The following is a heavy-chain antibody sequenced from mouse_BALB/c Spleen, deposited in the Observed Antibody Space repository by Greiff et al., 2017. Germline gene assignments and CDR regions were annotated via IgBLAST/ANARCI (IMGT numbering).Heavy chain of an antibody. Sequence: VQLKQSGAELVKPGASVKLSCTASGFNIKDTYMHWVKQRPEQGLEWIGRIDPANGNTKYDPKFQGKATITADTSSNTAYLQLSSLTSEDTAVYYCARSLYYYGSNYFDDWGQGTTLTVSS. V-gene: IGHV14-3*02. CDR2: IDPANGNT. D-gene: IGHD1-1*01. CDR1: GFNIKDTY. J-gene: IGHJ2*01. CDR3: ARSLYYYGSNYFDD.